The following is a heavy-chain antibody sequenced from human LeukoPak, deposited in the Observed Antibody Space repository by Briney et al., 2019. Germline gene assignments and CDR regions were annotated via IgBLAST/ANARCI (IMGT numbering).Heavy chain of an antibody. J-gene: IGHJ4*02. CDR1: GGSIRNYY. V-gene: IGHV4-59*01. CDR3: ARVLHRTNYSDRRGYLYFDH. CDR2: IFYSGTT. Sequence: PSETLSLTCTVSGGSIRNYYWSWIRQPPGKGLEWIGYIFYSGTTNYNPSLESRVTISVDTSNNQFSLKLTSVAAADTAVYYCARVLHRTNYSDRRGYLYFDHWGQGTLVTVSS. D-gene: IGHD3-22*01.